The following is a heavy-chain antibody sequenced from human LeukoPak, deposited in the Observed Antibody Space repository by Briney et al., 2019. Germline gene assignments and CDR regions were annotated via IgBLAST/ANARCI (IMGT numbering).Heavy chain of an antibody. J-gene: IGHJ4*02. V-gene: IGHV3-48*03. CDR1: GFTFSSYE. CDR3: ARGLGSGSYSSDY. Sequence: GGSLRLSCAASGFTFSSYEMNWVRQAPGKGLEWVSYISSSGSTIYYADSVKGRFTISRDNPKNSLYLQMNSLRAEDTAVYYCARGLGSGSYSSDYWGQGTLVTVSS. D-gene: IGHD3-10*01. CDR2: ISSSGSTI.